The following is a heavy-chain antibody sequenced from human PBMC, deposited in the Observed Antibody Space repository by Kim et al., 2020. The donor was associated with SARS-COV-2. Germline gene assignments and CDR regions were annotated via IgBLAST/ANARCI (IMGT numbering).Heavy chain of an antibody. D-gene: IGHD6-13*01. CDR1: GFTFSSYA. CDR3: AKDRVRQGIAAPGALDP. V-gene: IGHV3-23*03. J-gene: IGHJ5*02. CDR2: IYSGGSST. Sequence: GGSLRLSCAASGFTFSSYAMSWVRQAPGKGLEWVSVIYSGGSSTYYADSAKGRFTISRDNSKNTLYLQMNSLRAEDTAVYYCAKDRVRQGIAAPGALDPWGQGTLVTVSS.